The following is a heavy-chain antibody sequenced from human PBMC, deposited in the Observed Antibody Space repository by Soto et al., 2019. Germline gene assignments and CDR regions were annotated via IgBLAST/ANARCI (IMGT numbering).Heavy chain of an antibody. CDR1: GFTFSSYG. CDR3: ARDGAAASYGMDV. CDR2: IWYDGSNK. Sequence: ESGGGVVQPGRSLRLSCAASGFTFSSYGMHWVRQAPGKGLEWVAVIWYDGSNKYYADSVKGRFTISRDNSKNTLYLQMNSLRAEDTAVYYCARDGAAASYGMDVWGQGTTVTVSS. V-gene: IGHV3-33*01. D-gene: IGHD2-15*01. J-gene: IGHJ6*02.